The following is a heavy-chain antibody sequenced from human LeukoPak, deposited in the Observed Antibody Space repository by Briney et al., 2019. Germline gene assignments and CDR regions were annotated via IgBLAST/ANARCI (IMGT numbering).Heavy chain of an antibody. J-gene: IGHJ4*02. V-gene: IGHV3-30-3*01. Sequence: GGSLRLSCAASGFTFSSYAMHWVRQAPGKGLEWVAVISYDGSNKYYADSVKGRFTISRDNSKNTLYLQMSSLRAEDTAVYYCARAPGAVAGTPADYWGQGTLVTVSS. CDR1: GFTFSSYA. CDR3: ARAPGAVAGTPADY. D-gene: IGHD6-19*01. CDR2: ISYDGSNK.